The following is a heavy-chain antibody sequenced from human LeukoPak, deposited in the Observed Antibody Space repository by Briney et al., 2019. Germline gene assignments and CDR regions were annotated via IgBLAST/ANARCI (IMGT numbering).Heavy chain of an antibody. CDR1: GVSISSGGYY. J-gene: IGHJ4*02. CDR2: IYYSGST. D-gene: IGHD5-18*01. V-gene: IGHV4-31*03. Sequence: SETLSLTCTVSGVSISSGGYYWSWIRQHPGKGLEWIGYIYYSGSTYYNPSLKSRVTISVDTSKNQFSLKLSSVTAADTAVYYCARGGYSYGRRFDYWGQGTLVTVSS. CDR3: ARGGYSYGRRFDY.